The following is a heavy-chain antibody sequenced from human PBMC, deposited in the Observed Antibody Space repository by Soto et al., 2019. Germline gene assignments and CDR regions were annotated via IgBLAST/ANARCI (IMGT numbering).Heavy chain of an antibody. D-gene: IGHD2-15*01. CDR2: IYSGGST. CDR1: GFTVSSNY. V-gene: IGHV3-53*01. CDR3: ARDGLGGGFDY. J-gene: IGHJ4*02. Sequence: PGGSLRLSCAASGFTVSSNYMSCVRQAPWKGLEWVSVIYSGGSTYYADSVKGRFTISRDNAKNTLYLQMNSLRAEATAVYYCARDGLGGGFDYSAQGTFVTVSS.